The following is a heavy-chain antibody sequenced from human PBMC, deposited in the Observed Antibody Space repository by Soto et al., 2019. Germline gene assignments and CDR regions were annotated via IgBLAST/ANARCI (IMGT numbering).Heavy chain of an antibody. CDR2: INSSSSYT. CDR3: ARTIVAAGGRRYFDL. Sequence: QVQLVESGGGLVKPGGSLRLSCAASGFTFSDYYMSWIRQAPGKGLEWVSYINSSSSYTNYADSVKGRFTISSDNAKNSLYLQMNSLRAEATAVYYCARTIVAAGGRRYFDLWGRGTLVTVSS. D-gene: IGHD6-13*01. J-gene: IGHJ2*01. CDR1: GFTFSDYY. V-gene: IGHV3-11*05.